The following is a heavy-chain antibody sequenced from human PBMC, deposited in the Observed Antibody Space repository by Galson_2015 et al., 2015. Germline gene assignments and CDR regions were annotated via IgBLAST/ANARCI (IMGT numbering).Heavy chain of an antibody. D-gene: IGHD2-15*01. CDR3: AKGVRSDFFYANDS. CDR1: GFTFSSYA. CDR2: ITASGGSP. Sequence: SLRLSCAASGFTFSSYAMSWVRQAPGKGLEWVSLITASGGSPYYADSVKRRFTISRDNSKNTLYLQMNSLRAEDMAMYYCAKGVRSDFFYANDSWGQGALLTVSS. V-gene: IGHV3-23*01. J-gene: IGHJ4*02.